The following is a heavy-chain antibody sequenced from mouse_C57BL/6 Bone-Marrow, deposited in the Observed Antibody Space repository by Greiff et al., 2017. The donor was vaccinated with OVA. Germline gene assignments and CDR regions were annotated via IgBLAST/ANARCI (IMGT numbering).Heavy chain of an antibody. Sequence: QVQLQQSGAELVKPGASVKMSCKASGYTFTSYWITWVKPRPGQGLPWIGDIYPGSGSTKYNEKFHSKATLTVDTSSSTAYMQLSSLTSEDSAVYYCTRDDLLLDYWGQGTTLTVSS. CDR3: TRDDLLLDY. V-gene: IGHV1-55*01. J-gene: IGHJ2*01. CDR2: IYPGSGST. CDR1: GYTFTSYW. D-gene: IGHD1-1*01.